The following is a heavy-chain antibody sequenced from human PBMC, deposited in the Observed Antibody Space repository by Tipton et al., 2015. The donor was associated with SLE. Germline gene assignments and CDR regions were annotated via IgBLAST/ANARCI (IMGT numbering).Heavy chain of an antibody. CDR1: GGSFSGYY. CDR3: ARGPEWELLKY. Sequence: LRLSCAVYGGSFSGYYWSWIRQPPGKGLEWIGEINHSGSTNYNPSLKSRVTISVDTSKNQFSLKLSSVTAADTAVYYCARGPEWELLKYWGQGPLVTVSS. J-gene: IGHJ4*02. V-gene: IGHV4-34*01. CDR2: INHSGST. D-gene: IGHD1-26*01.